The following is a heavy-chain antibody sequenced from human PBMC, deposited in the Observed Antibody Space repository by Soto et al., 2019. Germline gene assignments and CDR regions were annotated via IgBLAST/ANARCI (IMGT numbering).Heavy chain of an antibody. D-gene: IGHD6-19*01. CDR1: GFTFSSYS. Sequence: EVQLVESGGGLVKPGGSLRLSCAASGFTFSSYSMNWVRQAPGKGLEWVSSISSSSSYIYYADSVKGRITISRDNAKNSLYLQMNSRRAEDMAVDYCARDSGGGSGWYHYYYGMDVWGQGTTVTVSS. CDR3: ARDSGGGSGWYHYYYGMDV. CDR2: ISSSSSYI. J-gene: IGHJ6*02. V-gene: IGHV3-21*01.